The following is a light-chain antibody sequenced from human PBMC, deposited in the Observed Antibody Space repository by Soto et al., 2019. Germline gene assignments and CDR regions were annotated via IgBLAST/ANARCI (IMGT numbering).Light chain of an antibody. CDR1: RSDVGGYNF. J-gene: IGLJ1*01. CDR3: TSYAGNNNYV. Sequence: QSALTQPPSASGSPGQSVTISCTGTRSDVGGYNFVSWYQHHPGKAPKLMIYEVNKRPSGVPHRFSGSKSGNTASLTVSGLQAEDEAEYYCTSYAGNNNYVFGTGTKVTVL. V-gene: IGLV2-8*01. CDR2: EVN.